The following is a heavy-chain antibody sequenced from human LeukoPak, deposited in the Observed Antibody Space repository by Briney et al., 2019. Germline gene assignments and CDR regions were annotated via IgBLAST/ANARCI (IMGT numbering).Heavy chain of an antibody. D-gene: IGHD5-24*01. V-gene: IGHV1-2*06. J-gene: IGHJ3*02. CDR3: AGGFGLGDGCNYDPFDDFDI. CDR1: GYTFTGYY. Sequence: GASVKVSCKASGYTFTGYYMHWVRQAPAQGLEGMGRINPNSGGTNYAQKFQGRVTMTRDTSISTAYMEMSRLRSDDTAVYYCAGGFGLGDGCNYDPFDDFDIWGQGTMVTVSS. CDR2: INPNSGGT.